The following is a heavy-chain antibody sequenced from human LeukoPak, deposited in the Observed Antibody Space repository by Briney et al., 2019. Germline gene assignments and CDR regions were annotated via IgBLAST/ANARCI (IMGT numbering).Heavy chain of an antibody. V-gene: IGHV1-18*01. D-gene: IGHD3-22*01. Sequence: ASVKAPLKAFCYTFNSYGISWGRQAPGQGVEWMGWFSAYNSNTNQAQKLQGSVTMTTDTSTSTAYMELRSLRSDDAGVYYCARVRGGSGYWYYFDYWGEGTLVTVSS. CDR2: FSAYNSNT. CDR3: ARVRGGSGYWYYFDY. J-gene: IGHJ4*02. CDR1: CYTFNSYG.